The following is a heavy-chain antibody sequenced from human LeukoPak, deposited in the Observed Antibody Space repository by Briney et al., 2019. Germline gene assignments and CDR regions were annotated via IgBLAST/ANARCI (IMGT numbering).Heavy chain of an antibody. CDR1: QFTFSHYG. J-gene: IGHJ4*02. Sequence: GGSLRLSCAASQFTFSHYGMHWVRQAPGRGLEWVAVIWNDGSATYYADSVKGRFTISRDNSRNTLYLQMTSLRAEDTAVYYCAKDAQRGSDYSNSLEYWGQGTLVTVSS. V-gene: IGHV3-33*03. D-gene: IGHD4-11*01. CDR2: IWNDGSAT. CDR3: AKDAQRGSDYSNSLEY.